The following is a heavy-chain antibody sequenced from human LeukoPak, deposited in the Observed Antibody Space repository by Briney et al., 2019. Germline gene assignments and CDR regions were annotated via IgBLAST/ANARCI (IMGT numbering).Heavy chain of an antibody. CDR1: GFTFSSYG. CDR3: ATYYYGSGSYENSFDY. J-gene: IGHJ4*02. V-gene: IGHV3-30*03. CDR2: ISYDGSNK. Sequence: GGSLRLSCAASGFTFSSYGMHWVRQTPGKGLEWVAVISYDGSNKYYADSVKGRFTIPRDNSKNTLYLQMNSLRAEDTAVYYCATYYYGSGSYENSFDYWGQGTLVTVSS. D-gene: IGHD3-10*01.